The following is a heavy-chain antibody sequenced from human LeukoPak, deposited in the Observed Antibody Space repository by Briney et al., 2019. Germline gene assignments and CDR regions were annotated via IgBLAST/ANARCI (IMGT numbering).Heavy chain of an antibody. CDR2: ISAYNGNT. CDR3: ARSPRSFGVHCSFDY. CDR1: GYTFTSYG. V-gene: IGHV1-18*01. Sequence: ALVKVSCKASGYTFTSYGISWVRQAPGQGLEWMGWISAYNGNTNYAQNFQGRVTMTRDTSISTAYMELSRLRSDDTAVYYCARSPRSFGVHCSFDYWGQGTLVTVSS. D-gene: IGHD3-3*01. J-gene: IGHJ4*02.